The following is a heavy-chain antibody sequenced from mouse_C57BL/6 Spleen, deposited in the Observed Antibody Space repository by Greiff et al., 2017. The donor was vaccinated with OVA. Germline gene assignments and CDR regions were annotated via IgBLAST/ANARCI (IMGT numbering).Heavy chain of an antibody. CDR3: ARLGSDRAWFAY. Sequence: QVQLQQPGAELVMPGASVKLSCKASGYTFTSYWMHWVKQRPGQGLEWIGEIDPSDSYTNYNQKFKGKSTLTVDKSSSTAYMQLSSLTSEDSAVYYCARLGSDRAWFAYWGQRTLVTVSA. V-gene: IGHV1-69*01. J-gene: IGHJ3*01. CDR1: GYTFTSYW. CDR2: IDPSDSYT. D-gene: IGHD3-2*01.